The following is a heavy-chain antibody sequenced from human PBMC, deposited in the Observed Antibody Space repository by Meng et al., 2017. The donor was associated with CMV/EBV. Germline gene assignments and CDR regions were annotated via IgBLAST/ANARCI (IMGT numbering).Heavy chain of an antibody. CDR1: GFTFSSYS. V-gene: IGHV3-21*01. D-gene: IGHD3-22*01. Sequence: GESLKISCAASGFTFSSYSMNWVRQAPGKGLEWVSSISSSSSYIYYADSVKGRFTISRDNAKNSLYLQMNSLRAEDTAVYYCAKGHKWLLQPSDYFDYWGQGTLVTVSS. CDR2: ISSSSSYI. CDR3: AKGHKWLLQPSDYFDY. J-gene: IGHJ4*02.